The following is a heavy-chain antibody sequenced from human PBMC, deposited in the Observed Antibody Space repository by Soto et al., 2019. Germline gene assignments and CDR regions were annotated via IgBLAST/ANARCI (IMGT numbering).Heavy chain of an antibody. CDR3: ARHGMRELYYYGMDV. Sequence: GESLKISCKGSGYSFTSYWIGWVRQMPGKGLEWMGIIYPGDSDTRYSPSFQGQVTISADKSISTAYLQWSSLKASDTAMYYCARHGMRELYYYGMDVWGQGTTVTVSS. D-gene: IGHD1-7*01. CDR1: GYSFTSYW. CDR2: IYPGDSDT. J-gene: IGHJ6*02. V-gene: IGHV5-51*01.